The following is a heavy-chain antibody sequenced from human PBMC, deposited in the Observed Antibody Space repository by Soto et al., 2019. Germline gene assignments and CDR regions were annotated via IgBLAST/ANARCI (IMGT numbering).Heavy chain of an antibody. D-gene: IGHD2-2*01. CDR3: ARGLVVAPAALALDY. Sequence: QVQLQESGPGLVKPSGTLSLTCAVSGASISSSDWWTWVRQPPGKGLEWIAEIHHSGSTNHNPSLKSRVTISVDKSKNQFSLRLSSVTAADTAVYYCARGLVVAPAALALDYWGQGTLVTVPS. CDR2: IHHSGST. V-gene: IGHV4-4*02. CDR1: GASISSSDW. J-gene: IGHJ4*02.